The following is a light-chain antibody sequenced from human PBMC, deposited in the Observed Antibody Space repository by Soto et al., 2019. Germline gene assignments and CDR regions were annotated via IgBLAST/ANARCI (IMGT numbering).Light chain of an antibody. Sequence: ENVLTQSPGTLSLSPGERATLSCRASQSIGSSYLAWYQQKPGHAPRLIIYGTSNRATGIPDRFSGSGSGTDFTLTISRLEPEDFAVYYCQQFGSSWLTCGRGSKVEIK. CDR1: QSIGSSY. CDR2: GTS. V-gene: IGKV3-20*01. CDR3: QQFGSSWLT. J-gene: IGKJ1*01.